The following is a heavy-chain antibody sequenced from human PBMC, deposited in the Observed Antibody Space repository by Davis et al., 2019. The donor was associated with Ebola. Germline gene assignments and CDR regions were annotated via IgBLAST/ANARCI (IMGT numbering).Heavy chain of an antibody. V-gene: IGHV4-30-4*01. CDR1: GGSISSSDYY. Sequence: MPSETLSLTCTVSGGSISSSDYYWSWIRQPPGKGLEWIGYIYYSGSTYYNPSLKSRISISVDTSKNQFSLKLSSVTAADTAVYFCACRYSSPPLYWGQGTLVTVSS. D-gene: IGHD6-13*01. CDR2: IYYSGST. CDR3: ACRYSSPPLY. J-gene: IGHJ4*02.